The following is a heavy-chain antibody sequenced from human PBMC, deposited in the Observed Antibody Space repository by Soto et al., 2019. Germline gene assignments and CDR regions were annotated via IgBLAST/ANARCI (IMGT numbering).Heavy chain of an antibody. J-gene: IGHJ6*02. CDR3: ARGKVVVVAATRAYYYGMDV. CDR2: IIPIFGTA. D-gene: IGHD2-15*01. Sequence: SVKVSCKACGCSFSSYAISWVRQAPGQGLEWMGGIIPIFGTANYAQKFQGRVTITADESTSTAYMELSSLRSEDTAVYYCARGKVVVVAATRAYYYGMDVWGQGTTVTVSS. CDR1: GCSFSSYA. V-gene: IGHV1-69*13.